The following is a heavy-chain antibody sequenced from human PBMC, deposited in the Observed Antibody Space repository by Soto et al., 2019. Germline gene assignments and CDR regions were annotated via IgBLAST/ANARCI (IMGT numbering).Heavy chain of an antibody. Sequence: SETLSLTCAVYGGSFSGYYWRWFRQRPGKGLEWIGEINHSGSTNYNPSLKSRVTISVDTSKNQFSLKLSSVTAADTAVYYCARARSSGGSCYWFDPWGQGTLVTVSS. V-gene: IGHV4-34*01. J-gene: IGHJ5*02. D-gene: IGHD2-15*01. CDR3: ARARSSGGSCYWFDP. CDR1: GGSFSGYY. CDR2: INHSGST.